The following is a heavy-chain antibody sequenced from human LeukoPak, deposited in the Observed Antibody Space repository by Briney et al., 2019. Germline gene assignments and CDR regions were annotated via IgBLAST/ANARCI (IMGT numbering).Heavy chain of an antibody. V-gene: IGHV1-18*01. CDR3: ASHGYCSGGSCPGGAFDI. CDR2: ISAYNGNT. CDR1: GYTFTSYG. Sequence: ASVKVSCKASGYTFTSYGISWVRQAPGQGLEWMGWISAYNGNTNYAQKLQGRVTMTTDTSTSTAYMELRSLRSDDTAVYYCASHGYCSGGSCPGGAFDIWGQGTMVTVSS. J-gene: IGHJ3*02. D-gene: IGHD2-15*01.